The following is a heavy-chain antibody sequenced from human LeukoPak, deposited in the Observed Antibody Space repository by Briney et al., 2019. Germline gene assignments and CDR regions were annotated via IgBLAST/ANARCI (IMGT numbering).Heavy chain of an antibody. J-gene: IGHJ4*02. CDR3: TRGRGI. D-gene: IGHD3-10*01. CDR2: IYYSGTS. V-gene: IGHV4-59*08. CDR1: GGSISSYY. Sequence: SETLSLTCTVSGGSISSYYWSWIRQPPGKGLEWIGYIYYSGTSNYNPSLRSRVTISVDTSKNQFSLKLTSVTAADTAVYYCTRGRGIWGQGTLVTVSS.